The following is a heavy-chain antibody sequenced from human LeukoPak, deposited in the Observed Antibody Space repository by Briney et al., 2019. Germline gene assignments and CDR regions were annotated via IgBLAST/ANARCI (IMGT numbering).Heavy chain of an antibody. D-gene: IGHD3-10*01. CDR2: ISYDGSNK. V-gene: IGHV3-30*18. J-gene: IGHJ6*02. CDR1: GFTFSSYG. Sequence: GRSLRLSCAASGFTFSSYGMHWVRQGPGKGLEWVAVISYDGSNKYYADSVKGRFTISRDNSKNTLYLQMNSLRAEDTAVYYCAKVLWFGVNGMDVWGQGTTVTVSS. CDR3: AKVLWFGVNGMDV.